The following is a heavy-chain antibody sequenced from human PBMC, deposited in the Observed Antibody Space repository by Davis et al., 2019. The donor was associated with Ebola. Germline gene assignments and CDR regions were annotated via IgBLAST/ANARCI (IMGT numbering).Heavy chain of an antibody. V-gene: IGHV3-23*01. CDR2: ISGSGGST. D-gene: IGHD2-2*01. Sequence: GGSLRLSCAASGFTFSSYAMSWVRQAPGKGLEWVSAISGSGGSTYYADSVKGRFTISRDNSNTTLFLQMNSLRAEDTAVYYCARDRMPRSYGDAFDLWGRGTLVTVSS. CDR1: GFTFSSYA. J-gene: IGHJ3*01. CDR3: ARDRMPRSYGDAFDL.